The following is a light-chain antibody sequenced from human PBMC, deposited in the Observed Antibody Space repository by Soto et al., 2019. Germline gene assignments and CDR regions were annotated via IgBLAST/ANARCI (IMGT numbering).Light chain of an antibody. V-gene: IGKV1-39*01. Sequence: DVQVTQSPSSLSASVGDRVTITCRSSQTIRNFLNWYQQKPGKAPKVLIYAASTLRSGVPSRFSGSGSGTDFTLTISSLQPEDFATYYCQQSYSTPGTFGQGTKVEI. CDR1: QTIRNF. J-gene: IGKJ1*01. CDR2: AAS. CDR3: QQSYSTPGT.